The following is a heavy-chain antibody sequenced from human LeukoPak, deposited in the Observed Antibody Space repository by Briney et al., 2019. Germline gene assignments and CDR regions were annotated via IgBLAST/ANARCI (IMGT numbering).Heavy chain of an antibody. CDR3: AKVPGGSNYGGDYYYYGMDV. V-gene: IGHV3-23*01. CDR1: GFTFSSYA. J-gene: IGHJ6*02. Sequence: GGSLRLSCAASGFTFSSYAMSWVRQAPGKGLEWVSAISGSGGSTYYADSVKGRFTISRDNSKNTLYLQMNSLRAEDTAVYYCAKVPGGSNYGGDYYYYGMDVWGQGTTVTVSS. D-gene: IGHD4-23*01. CDR2: ISGSGGST.